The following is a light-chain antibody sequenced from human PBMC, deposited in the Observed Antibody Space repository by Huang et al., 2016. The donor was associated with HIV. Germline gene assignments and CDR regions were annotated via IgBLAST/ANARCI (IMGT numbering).Light chain of an antibody. CDR2: DTS. Sequence: IVLTQSPATLSWYPGERVTLSCRASQSVGNYIAWYQQHPGQSPKRHIYDTSNRATGTPGRFSGSGSGTDFTLTISSLQSEDFAVYYCQQRSSGVTFGGGTKVQVK. J-gene: IGKJ4*01. V-gene: IGKV3-11*01. CDR3: QQRSSGVT. CDR1: QSVGNY.